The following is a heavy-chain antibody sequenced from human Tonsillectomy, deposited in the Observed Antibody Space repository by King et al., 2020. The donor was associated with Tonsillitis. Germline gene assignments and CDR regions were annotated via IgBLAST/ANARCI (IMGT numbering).Heavy chain of an antibody. D-gene: IGHD3-22*01. V-gene: IGHV3-64*05. CDR2: ISSNVGST. J-gene: IGHJ4*02. CDR1: GFTFSYYT. Sequence: VQLVESGGGLVQPGGSLRLACSASGFTFSYYTMHLVRQAPGKGLEYVSAISSNVGSTYYADSVKDRVTISSDDSKNTLYVQMSSLRAEDTAVYYCVKLTYDSSAYPFWGQGTLVTVSS. CDR3: VKLTYDSSAYPF.